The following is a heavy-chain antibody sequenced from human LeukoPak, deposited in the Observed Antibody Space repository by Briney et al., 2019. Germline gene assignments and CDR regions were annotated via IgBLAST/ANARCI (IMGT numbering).Heavy chain of an antibody. J-gene: IGHJ4*02. CDR2: IYYSGST. Sequence: PSETLSLTCTVSGGSISSYYWSWIRQPPGKGLEWIGSIYYSGSTYYNPSLKSRVTISVDTSKNQFSLKLSSVTAADTAVYYCARSGTVTMLVDYWGQGTLVTVSS. CDR1: GGSISSYY. D-gene: IGHD4-11*01. CDR3: ARSGTVTMLVDY. V-gene: IGHV4-39*07.